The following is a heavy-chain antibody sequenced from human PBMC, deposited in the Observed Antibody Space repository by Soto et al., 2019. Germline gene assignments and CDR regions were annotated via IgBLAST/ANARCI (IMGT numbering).Heavy chain of an antibody. D-gene: IGHD2-15*01. CDR1: GFTFSDYY. CDR2: ITGSTGNT. V-gene: IGHV3-23*01. Sequence: GGSLRLSCAASGFTFSDYYMSWIRQAPGKGLEWVSAITGSTGNTYYADSVKGRFTIYRDNFKNTLYLQMNSLRAEDTAVFYCAKGTRASCSGASCYPFDYWGQGTQVTVSS. J-gene: IGHJ4*02. CDR3: AKGTRASCSGASCYPFDY.